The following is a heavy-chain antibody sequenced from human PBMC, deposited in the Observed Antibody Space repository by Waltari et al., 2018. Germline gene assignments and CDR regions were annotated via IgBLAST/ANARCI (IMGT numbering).Heavy chain of an antibody. CDR2: ISSSSSYI. Sequence: EVQLVESGGGLVKPGGYLRLSCAASGFTFSSYSMNWARQAPGKGLEWVSSISSSSSYIYYADSVKGRFTISRDNSKNTLYLQMNSLRAEDTAVYYSNSGYGSGNDAFDIWGQGTMVTVSS. D-gene: IGHD3-10*01. J-gene: IGHJ3*02. CDR3: NSGYGSGNDAFDI. V-gene: IGHV3-21*01. CDR1: GFTFSSYS.